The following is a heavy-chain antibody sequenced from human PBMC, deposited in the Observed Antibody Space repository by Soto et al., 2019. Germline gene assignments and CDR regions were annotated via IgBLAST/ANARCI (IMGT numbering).Heavy chain of an antibody. CDR1: GYTFTKYD. V-gene: IGHV1-8*01. J-gene: IGHJ6*03. Sequence: GASVKVSCKASGYTFTKYDINWVRQAPGQGLEWMGWMNPNSGNTGYAQKFQGRVTMTRSTSLNTAHMELSSLRSDDTAVYYCARAEDCSSSSCHHYYYYMDVWGIGTTVTVSS. CDR3: ARAEDCSSSSCHHYYYYMDV. D-gene: IGHD2-2*01. CDR2: MNPNSGNT.